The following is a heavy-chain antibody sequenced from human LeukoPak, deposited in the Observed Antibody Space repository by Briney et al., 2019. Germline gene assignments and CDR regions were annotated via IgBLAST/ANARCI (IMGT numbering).Heavy chain of an antibody. CDR3: ASVLWFGGIFFDY. V-gene: IGHV3-74*01. J-gene: IGHJ4*02. CDR1: GFTFSSYA. CDR2: INTDGSST. D-gene: IGHD3-10*01. Sequence: GGSLRLSCAASGFTFSSYAMSWVRQAPGKGLVWVSRINTDGSSTTYADSVKGRFTISRDNAKNSLYLQMNSLRAEDTAVYYCASVLWFGGIFFDYWGQGTLVTVSS.